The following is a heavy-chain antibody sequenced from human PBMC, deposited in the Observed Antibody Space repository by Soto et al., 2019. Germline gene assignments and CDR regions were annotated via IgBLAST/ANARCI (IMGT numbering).Heavy chain of an antibody. CDR1: GGTFSSYA. CDR3: ACVDTAMAYSSYYYGMDV. J-gene: IGHJ6*02. CDR2: IIPIFGAA. V-gene: IGHV1-69*13. D-gene: IGHD5-18*01. Sequence: GASVKVSCKASGGTFSSYAISWVRQAPGQGLEWMGGIIPIFGAANYAQKFQGRVTITADESTSTAYMELSSLRSEDTAVYYCACVDTAMAYSSYYYGMDVWGQGTTVTVSS.